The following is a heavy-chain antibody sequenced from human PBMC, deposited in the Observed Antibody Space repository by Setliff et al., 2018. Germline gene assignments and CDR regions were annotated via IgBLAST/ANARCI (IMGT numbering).Heavy chain of an antibody. J-gene: IGHJ4*02. D-gene: IGHD6-13*01. CDR1: GYTFTDYY. CDR3: ARQDSSSWPADY. V-gene: IGHV1-69*13. CDR2: IIPIFGTA. Sequence: VKVSCKASGYTFTDYYMHWVRQAPGQGLEWMGGIIPIFGTANYAQKFQGRVTITADKSTSTAYMELSSLRSEDTAVYYCARQDSSSWPADYWGQGTLVTVSS.